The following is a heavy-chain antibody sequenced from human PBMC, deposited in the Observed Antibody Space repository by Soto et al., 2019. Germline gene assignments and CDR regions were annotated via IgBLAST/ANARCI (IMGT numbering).Heavy chain of an antibody. CDR3: ARHRGLRGYYDSGLLFDY. J-gene: IGHJ4*02. CDR1: GGSISSSSYY. V-gene: IGHV4-39*01. D-gene: IGHD3-22*01. CDR2: IYYSGST. Sequence: SETLSLTCTVSGGSISSSSYYWGWIRQPPGKGLEWIGSIYYSGSTYYDPSLKSRVTISVDTSKNQFSLKLSSVTAADTAVYYCARHRGLRGYYDSGLLFDYWGQGTLVTVSS.